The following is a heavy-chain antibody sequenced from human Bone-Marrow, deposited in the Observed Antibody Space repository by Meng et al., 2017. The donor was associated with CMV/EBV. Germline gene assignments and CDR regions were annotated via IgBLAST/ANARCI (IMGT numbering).Heavy chain of an antibody. D-gene: IGHD2/OR15-2a*01. V-gene: IGHV3-48*02. CDR1: GFTFSNYN. J-gene: IGHJ6*02. CDR2: ICGRCATI. Sequence: GESLKISCTASGFTFSNYNMHWVRQAPGKGLEWVSYICGRCATIYYADSVKGRFTVSRDNAKNSLYLQMNSLRDEDTAVYFCARESDYFDAFDVWGPGPTVTGSS. CDR3: ARESDYFDAFDV.